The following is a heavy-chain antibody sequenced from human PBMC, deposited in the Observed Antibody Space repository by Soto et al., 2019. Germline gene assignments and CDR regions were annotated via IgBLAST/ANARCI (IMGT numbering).Heavy chain of an antibody. V-gene: IGHV4-39*01. CDR2: IYYSGST. J-gene: IGHJ4*02. CDR1: GGSISSSSYY. D-gene: IGHD6-13*01. Sequence: PSETLSLTCTVSGGSISSSSYYWGWIRQPPGKGLEWIGSIYYSGSTYYNPSLKSRVTISVDTSKNQFSLKLSSVTAADTAVYYCARPMNRIAADGAFDYWGQGTLVTVSS. CDR3: ARPMNRIAADGAFDY.